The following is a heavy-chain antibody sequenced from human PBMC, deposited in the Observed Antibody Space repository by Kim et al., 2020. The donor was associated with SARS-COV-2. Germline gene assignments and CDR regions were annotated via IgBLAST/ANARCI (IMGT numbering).Heavy chain of an antibody. CDR1: GYTFSTYA. J-gene: IGHJ4*02. CDR3: PRVMPWELDY. D-gene: IGHD2-21*01. Sequence: ASVKVSCKASGYTFSTYAINWVRQAPGQGLEWMGWINTKTGTPMYAQGFTGRFVFSVDTSVNTAYLQITDLKTEESAIYYCPRVMPWELDYWGQGTLVNV. CDR2: INTKTGTP. V-gene: IGHV7-4-1*02.